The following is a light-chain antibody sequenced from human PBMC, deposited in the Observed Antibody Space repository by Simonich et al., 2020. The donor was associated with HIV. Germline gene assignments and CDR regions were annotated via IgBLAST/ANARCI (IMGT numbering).Light chain of an antibody. J-gene: IGLJ3*02. CDR2: EVT. V-gene: IGLV2-23*02. Sequence: QSALTQPASVSGSPGQSITISCTGTSSDVGIYTLVSWYQQHPGKAPKLIIYEVTNRPSGVSNRFSGSKAGNTASLTVSGLQAEDEADYYCCSYAGSSTWVFGGGSKLTVL. CDR3: CSYAGSSTWV. CDR1: SSDVGIYTL.